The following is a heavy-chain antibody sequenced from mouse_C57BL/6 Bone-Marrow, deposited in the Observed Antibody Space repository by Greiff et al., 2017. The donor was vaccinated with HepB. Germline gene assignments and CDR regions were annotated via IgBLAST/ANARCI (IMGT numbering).Heavy chain of an antibody. CDR3: ARWDYDD. D-gene: IGHD2-4*01. V-gene: IGHV1-59*01. J-gene: IGHJ2*01. CDR1: GYTFTSYW. CDR2: IDPSDSYT. Sequence: QVQLQQPGAELVRPGTSVKLSCKASGYTFTSYWMHWVKQRPGQGLEWIGVIDPSDSYTNYNQKFKGKATLTVDKSSSTAYMQLSNLTSEDSAVYYCARWDYDDWGQGTTLTVSS.